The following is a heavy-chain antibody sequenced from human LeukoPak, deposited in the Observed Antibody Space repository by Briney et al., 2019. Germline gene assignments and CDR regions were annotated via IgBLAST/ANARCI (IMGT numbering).Heavy chain of an antibody. CDR1: GFTFSNYT. Sequence: PEGSLRLSCAASGFTFSNYTIHWVRQAPGKGLEWVAVISYGGPNTYYADSVKGRFSISRDKSKNTLYLQMNSLRAEDTAMYYCAREMITFGGSTGFDYWGQGTLVTVSS. CDR2: ISYGGPNT. V-gene: IGHV3-30-3*01. CDR3: AREMITFGGSTGFDY. J-gene: IGHJ4*02. D-gene: IGHD3-16*01.